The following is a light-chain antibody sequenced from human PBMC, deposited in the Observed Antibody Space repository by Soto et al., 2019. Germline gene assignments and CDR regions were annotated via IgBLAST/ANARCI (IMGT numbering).Light chain of an antibody. V-gene: IGKV3-20*01. CDR1: QSVSSSY. CDR2: DAS. CDR3: QQYGSSIT. J-gene: IGKJ5*01. Sequence: EIVLTQSPGTLSLSPGERATLSCRASQSVSSSYLAWYQQKPGQAPRLLIYDASNRATGIPARFSGSGSGTDFTLTISRLEPEDFAMFYCQQYGSSITFGQGTRLEIK.